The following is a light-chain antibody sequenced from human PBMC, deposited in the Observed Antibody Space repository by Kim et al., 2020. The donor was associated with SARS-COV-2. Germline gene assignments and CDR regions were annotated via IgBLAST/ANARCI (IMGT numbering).Light chain of an antibody. CDR2: AAS. Sequence: SASVGDRVTITCRASQSISRYLNWYRQKPGKAPELLIYAASSLQTGVPSRFSGSGSGADFTLTISSLQPEDFATYYCQQSSSTPRTFGQGTKVDIK. J-gene: IGKJ1*01. CDR3: QQSSSTPRT. CDR1: QSISRY. V-gene: IGKV1-39*01.